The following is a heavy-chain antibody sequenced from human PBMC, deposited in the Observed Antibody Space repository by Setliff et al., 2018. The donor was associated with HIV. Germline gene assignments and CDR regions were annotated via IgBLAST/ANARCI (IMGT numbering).Heavy chain of an antibody. CDR2: ISAYDGDT. CDR3: ARVGLSAVPFPTVY. Sequence: ASNYTFTNYAITWVRQAPGQRPEWMGWISAYDGDTKYAQKFHNRLSMTADTSTTTAYMDLRGLTSDDTGVYYCARVGLSAVPFPTVYWGQGTLVIVSS. V-gene: IGHV1-18*01. J-gene: IGHJ4*02. D-gene: IGHD4-4*01. CDR1: NYTFTNYA.